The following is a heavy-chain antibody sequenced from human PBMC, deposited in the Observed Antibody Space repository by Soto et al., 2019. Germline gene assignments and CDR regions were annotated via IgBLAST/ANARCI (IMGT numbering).Heavy chain of an antibody. V-gene: IGHV3-30-3*01. CDR1: GFTFSSYA. CDR2: ISYDGSNK. CDR3: ARGLRVPAAIRYYYYYGMDV. Sequence: QVQPVESGGGVVQPGRSLRLSCAASGFTFSSYAMHWVRQAPGKGLEWVAVISYDGSNKYYADSVKGRFTISRDNSKNTLYLQMNSLRAEDTAVYYCARGLRVPAAIRYYYYYGMDVWGQGTTVTVSS. D-gene: IGHD2-2*01. J-gene: IGHJ6*02.